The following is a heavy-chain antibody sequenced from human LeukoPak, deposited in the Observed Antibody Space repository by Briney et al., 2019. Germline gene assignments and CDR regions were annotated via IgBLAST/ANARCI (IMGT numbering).Heavy chain of an antibody. D-gene: IGHD6-13*01. CDR2: IYYSGST. Sequence: ASETLSLTCTVSGGFISSSSYYWGWIRQPPGKGLEWIGSIYYSGSTYYNPSLKSRVTISVDTSKNQFSLKLSSVTAADTPVFYCARHSGQQLADYWGGGDLVTVSS. CDR3: ARHSGQQLADY. J-gene: IGHJ4*02. V-gene: IGHV4-39*01. CDR1: GGFISSSSYY.